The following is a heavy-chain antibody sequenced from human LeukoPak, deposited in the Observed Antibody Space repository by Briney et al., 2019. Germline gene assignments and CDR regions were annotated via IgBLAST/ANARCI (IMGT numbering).Heavy chain of an antibody. V-gene: IGHV3-30-3*01. Sequence: GGSLRLFCVASGFTFSSSTMNWVRQAPGKGLEWVALISYDGGYKYYTDSVKGRFTISRDNSKNTVYMQLNSLRANDTAVFYCARDPRIAVTGTTPYDYYFHMDVWGKGTTVTVSS. CDR1: GFTFSSST. CDR2: ISYDGGYK. J-gene: IGHJ6*03. D-gene: IGHD6-19*01. CDR3: ARDPRIAVTGTTPYDYYFHMDV.